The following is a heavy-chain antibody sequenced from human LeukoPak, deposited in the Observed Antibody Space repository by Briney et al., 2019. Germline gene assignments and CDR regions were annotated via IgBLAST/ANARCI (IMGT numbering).Heavy chain of an antibody. V-gene: IGHV1-2*06. CDR3: ATDAWGYYDSSGYYRQADY. CDR1: VYTFTGYY. Sequence: GASVKVSCKTSVYTFTGYYMHWVRQAPGQGLEWMGRINPNSGGTNYAQKFQGRVTMTRDTSITTAYMELSRLRSDDTAVYYCATDAWGYYDSSGYYRQADYWGQGTLVTVSS. D-gene: IGHD3-22*01. J-gene: IGHJ4*02. CDR2: INPNSGGT.